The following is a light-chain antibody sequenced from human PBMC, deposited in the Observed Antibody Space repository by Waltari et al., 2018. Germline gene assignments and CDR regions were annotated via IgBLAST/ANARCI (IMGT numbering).Light chain of an antibody. V-gene: IGLV2-11*02. CDR1: SSYVGGYTS. CDR2: DVS. Sequence: QSALTQPRPVSGSPGQSVTISCTGTSSYVGGYTSVSWYQQHPGKAPKLMIYDVSKRPSGVPDRFSGSKSGNTASLTISGLQAEDEADYYCCSYAGSYTYVFGTGTKVTVL. CDR3: CSYAGSYTYV. J-gene: IGLJ1*01.